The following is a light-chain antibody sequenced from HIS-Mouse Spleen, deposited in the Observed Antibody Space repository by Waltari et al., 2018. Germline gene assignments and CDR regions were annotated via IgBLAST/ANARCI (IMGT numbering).Light chain of an antibody. CDR2: WAS. Sequence: DIVMTQSPDSLAVSLGERATINCKSSQSVLYSSNNKNYLAWYQQKPGQPPKLLIYWASTREAGVPDRFSGSGSGTDFTLTISSLQAEDVAVYYCQQLNSYPLYTFGQGTKLEIK. V-gene: IGKV4-1*01. J-gene: IGKJ2*01. CDR1: QSVLYSSNNKNY. CDR3: QQLNSYPLYT.